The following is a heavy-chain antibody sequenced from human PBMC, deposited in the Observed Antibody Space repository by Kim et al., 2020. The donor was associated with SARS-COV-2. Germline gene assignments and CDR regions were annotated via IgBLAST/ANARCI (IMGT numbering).Heavy chain of an antibody. Sequence: SQTLSLTCTVSGGSISSYYWSWIRHPPGKGLEWIGYIYYSGSTNYNPSIKSRVTISVDTSKNQLSLKLSSVTAADTAVYYCAIDRGRIAAAGNGKPAGYFVLWGRGTPVTVSS. CDR3: AIDRGRIAAAGNGKPAGYFVL. CDR2: IYYSGST. V-gene: IGHV4-59*01. CDR1: GGSISSYY. D-gene: IGHD6-13*01. J-gene: IGHJ2*01.